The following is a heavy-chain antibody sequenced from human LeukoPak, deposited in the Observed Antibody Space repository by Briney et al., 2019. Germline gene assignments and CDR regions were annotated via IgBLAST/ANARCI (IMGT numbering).Heavy chain of an antibody. Sequence: GGSLRLSCAASGFTFSSYWMSWVRQAPGKGLEWVANIKQDGSEKYYADSVKGRFTISRDNAKNSLYLQMNSLRAEDTAVYYCARVFKGKYCSSTSCSPSWFDPWGQGTLVTVSS. CDR1: GFTFSSYW. CDR3: ARVFKGKYCSSTSCSPSWFDP. D-gene: IGHD2-2*01. J-gene: IGHJ5*02. CDR2: IKQDGSEK. V-gene: IGHV3-7*04.